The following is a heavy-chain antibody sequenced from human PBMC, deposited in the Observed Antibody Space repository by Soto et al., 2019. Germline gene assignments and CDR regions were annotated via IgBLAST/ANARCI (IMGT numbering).Heavy chain of an antibody. CDR1: GGSISSSSYY. V-gene: IGHV4-39*01. D-gene: IGHD6-19*01. Sequence: PSETLSLTCTVSGGSISSSSYYWGWIRQPPGKGLEWIGSIYYSGSTYYNPSLKSRVTISVDTSKNQFSLKLSSVTAADTAVYYCASDSLGYSGGRAPVPWGQGTLVTVS. CDR3: ASDSLGYSGGRAPVP. J-gene: IGHJ4*02. CDR2: IYYSGST.